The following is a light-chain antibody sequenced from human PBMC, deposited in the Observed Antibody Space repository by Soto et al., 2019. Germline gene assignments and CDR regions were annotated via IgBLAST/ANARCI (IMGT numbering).Light chain of an antibody. J-gene: IGLJ2*01. CDR2: DNN. Sequence: QSVLTQPPSVSAAPGQKVTISCSGSSSNIGNNYVSWYQQLPGTAPKLLIYDNNKRPSGIPDRFSGSKSGTSATLGITGLQTGDEADYYCGTWDSSLSVLYVVFGGGTKLTVL. V-gene: IGLV1-51*01. CDR1: SSNIGNNY. CDR3: GTWDSSLSVLYVV.